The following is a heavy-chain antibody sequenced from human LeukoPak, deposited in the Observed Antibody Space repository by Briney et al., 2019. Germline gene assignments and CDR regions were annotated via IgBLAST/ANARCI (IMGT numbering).Heavy chain of an antibody. Sequence: GESLKISCKGSGYTFTSYWIGWVRQMPGKGLEWMGIIYPGDSDTRYGPSFQGQVTISVDKSIRTAYLQWSSLKASDTAMYYCARHGDYDSKAFDIWGQGTMVTVSS. D-gene: IGHD3-22*01. CDR2: IYPGDSDT. V-gene: IGHV5-51*01. CDR3: ARHGDYDSKAFDI. CDR1: GYTFTSYW. J-gene: IGHJ3*02.